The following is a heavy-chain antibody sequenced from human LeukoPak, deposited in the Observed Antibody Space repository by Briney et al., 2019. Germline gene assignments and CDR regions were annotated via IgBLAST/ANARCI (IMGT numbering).Heavy chain of an antibody. CDR3: AELGITMIGGV. J-gene: IGHJ6*04. CDR1: GFTFSSYW. V-gene: IGHV3-7*01. D-gene: IGHD3-10*02. Sequence: GGSLRLSCAASGFTFSSYWMSWVRQAPGKGLEWLANIKQDGSEKYYVDSVKGRFTISRDNAKNSLYLQMNSLRAEDTAVYYCAELGITMIGGVWGKGTTVTISS. CDR2: IKQDGSEK.